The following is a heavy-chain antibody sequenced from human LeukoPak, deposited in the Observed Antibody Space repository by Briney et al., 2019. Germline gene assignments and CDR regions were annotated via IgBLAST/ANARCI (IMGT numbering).Heavy chain of an antibody. D-gene: IGHD3-10*01. J-gene: IGHJ5*02. CDR3: ANLKVHSGTYTYRWFDP. Sequence: SETLSLTCTVSGGSISSYYWSWIRQPPGKGLEWIGYIYYSGSTNYNPSLKSRVTISVDTSKNQFSLKLSSVTAADTAVYYCANLKVHSGTYTYRWFDPWGQGTLVTVSS. CDR2: IYYSGST. V-gene: IGHV4-59*01. CDR1: GGSISSYY.